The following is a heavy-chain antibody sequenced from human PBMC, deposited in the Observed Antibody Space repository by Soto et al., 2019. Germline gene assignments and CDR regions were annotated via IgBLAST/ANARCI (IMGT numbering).Heavy chain of an antibody. Sequence: PGGSLRLSCAASGFTCSSYAIHWVRQAPGKGLEWVAVISYDGSNKYYADSVKGRFTISRDNSKNTLYLQMNSLRAEDTAVYYCARRRRDILTGYPYGMDVWGQGTTVTVSS. CDR1: GFTCSSYA. V-gene: IGHV3-30-3*01. J-gene: IGHJ6*02. CDR2: ISYDGSNK. CDR3: ARRRRDILTGYPYGMDV. D-gene: IGHD3-9*01.